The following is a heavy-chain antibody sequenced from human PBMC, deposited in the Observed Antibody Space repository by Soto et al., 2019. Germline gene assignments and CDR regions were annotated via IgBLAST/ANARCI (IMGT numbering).Heavy chain of an antibody. CDR2: IYYSGNT. CDR1: AGTTSSGCYH. Sequence: PPETFCHPWSVSAGTTSSGCYHGCRLRQPTGKGLEWIGNIYYSGNTYYNPSLKSRLIISIDTSKNQFSLKVGSVTAADTAVYYCPSSTLYGMDVWVQGTTIT. D-gene: IGHD4-4*01. CDR3: PSSTLYGMDV. V-gene: IGHV4-30-4*01. J-gene: IGHJ6*02.